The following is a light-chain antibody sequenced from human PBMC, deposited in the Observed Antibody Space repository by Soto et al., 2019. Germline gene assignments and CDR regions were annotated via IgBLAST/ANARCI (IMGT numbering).Light chain of an antibody. CDR1: QSVSSN. CDR2: GAS. CDR3: QQYNNWPPVT. J-gene: IGKJ5*01. V-gene: IGKV3-15*01. Sequence: EIVMTQSPATLSVSPGEKATLPCRASQSVSSNLAWYQQKPGQAPRLLIYGASTRATGIPSRFSGSGSVTEFTLTISSLQSEDFAVYYCQQYNNWPPVTFGQGTRLEIK.